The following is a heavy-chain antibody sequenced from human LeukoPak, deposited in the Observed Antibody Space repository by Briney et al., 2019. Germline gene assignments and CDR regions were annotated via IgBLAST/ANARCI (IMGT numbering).Heavy chain of an antibody. V-gene: IGHV4-34*01. CDR1: GGSFSGYY. Sequence: SETQSLTCAVYGGSFSGYYWSWIRQPPGKGLEWIGDINHSGSTNYNPSLKSRVTISVDTSKNQFSLKLSSVTAADTAVYYCANPPTNWGSDYWGQGTLVTVSS. D-gene: IGHD7-27*01. CDR2: INHSGST. J-gene: IGHJ4*02. CDR3: ANPPTNWGSDY.